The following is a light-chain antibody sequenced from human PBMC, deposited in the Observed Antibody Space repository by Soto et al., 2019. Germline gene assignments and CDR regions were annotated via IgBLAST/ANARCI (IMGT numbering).Light chain of an antibody. V-gene: IGKV1-5*03. CDR2: KAS. CDR1: QSIRSW. CDR3: QQYETYPRT. J-gene: IGKJ1*01. Sequence: DIQMTQSPSTLSASVGDRVTITCRASQSIRSWLAWYQQKPGKAPKLLMFKASSLQSGVPSRFSGSGSGTEFTLTISSLQSDDFATYYCQQYETYPRTFGQGTKVEIK.